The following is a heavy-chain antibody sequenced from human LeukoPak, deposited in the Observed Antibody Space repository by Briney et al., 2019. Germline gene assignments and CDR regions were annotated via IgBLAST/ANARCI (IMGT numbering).Heavy chain of an antibody. J-gene: IGHJ3*02. CDR2: ISSSSSTI. CDR1: GFTFSSYS. Sequence: GGSLRLSCAASGFTFSSYSMNWVRQAPGKGLEWVSYISSSSSTIYYADPVKGRFTISRDNAKNSLYLQMNSLRAEDTAVYYCARELTIFGVVIEDAFDIWGQGTMVTVSS. D-gene: IGHD3-3*01. CDR3: ARELTIFGVVIEDAFDI. V-gene: IGHV3-48*01.